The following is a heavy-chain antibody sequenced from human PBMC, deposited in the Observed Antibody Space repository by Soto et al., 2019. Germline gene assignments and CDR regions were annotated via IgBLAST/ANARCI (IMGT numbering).Heavy chain of an antibody. CDR1: GFTFSNAW. J-gene: IGHJ4*02. V-gene: IGHV3-15*07. CDR3: TTAAGGYYYDSSGYYWPY. CDR2: IKSKTDGGTT. Sequence: GGSLRLSCAASGFTFSNAWMNWVRQAPGKGLEWVGRIKSKTDGGTTDYAAPVKGRFTISRDDSKNTLYLQMNSLKTEDTAVYYCTTAAGGYYYDSSGYYWPYWGQGTLVTVSS. D-gene: IGHD3-22*01.